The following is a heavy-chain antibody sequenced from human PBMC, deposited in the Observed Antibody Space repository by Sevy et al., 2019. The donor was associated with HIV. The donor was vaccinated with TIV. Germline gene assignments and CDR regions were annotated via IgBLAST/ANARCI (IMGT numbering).Heavy chain of an antibody. V-gene: IGHV3-30*04. J-gene: IGHJ1*01. CDR3: ARGENDDEFFHY. D-gene: IGHD1-26*01. CDR1: GFIFSNFA. CDR2: TSYDGSHK. Sequence: GGSLRLSCTVSGFIFSNFAMQWVRQAPGKGLEWVAVTSYDGSHKYYADSVKGRFTVSRDNSRNILSLEMSSLTRDDTAVYYCARGENDDEFFHYWGQGTLVTVSS.